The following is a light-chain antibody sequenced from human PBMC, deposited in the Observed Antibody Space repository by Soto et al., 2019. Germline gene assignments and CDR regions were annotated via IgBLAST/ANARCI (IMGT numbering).Light chain of an antibody. Sequence: QSALTQPPSAYGSPGQSVTISCTGSSSDVGGYNYVSWYQQHPGKAPKLMIYEVNKRPSGVPDRFSGSKSGNTASLTVSGLQAEDEAHYYCSSYAGNKGYVFGTGTKLTVL. J-gene: IGLJ1*01. CDR3: SSYAGNKGYV. V-gene: IGLV2-8*01. CDR2: EVN. CDR1: SSDVGGYNY.